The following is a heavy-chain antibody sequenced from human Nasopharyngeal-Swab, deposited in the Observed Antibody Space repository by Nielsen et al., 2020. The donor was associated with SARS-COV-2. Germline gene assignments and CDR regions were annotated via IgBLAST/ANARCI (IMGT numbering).Heavy chain of an antibody. J-gene: IGHJ4*02. CDR1: GFTFRDSE. CDR2: ISSSSSTI. D-gene: IGHD6-13*01. V-gene: IGHV3-48*03. Sequence: GGSLRLSCAASGFTFRDSEMNWVRQPPGKGLEWISYISSSSSTIYYADSVKGRFTISRDNSKNTLYLRMNSLRAEDTAVYYCAKDGSSSPTYWGQGTLVTVSS. CDR3: AKDGSSSPTY.